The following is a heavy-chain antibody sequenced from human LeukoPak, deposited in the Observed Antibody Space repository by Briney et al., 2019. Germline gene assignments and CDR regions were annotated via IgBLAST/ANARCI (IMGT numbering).Heavy chain of an antibody. CDR1: GGSISSYY. J-gene: IGHJ4*02. D-gene: IGHD3-3*01. V-gene: IGHV4-4*07. CDR2: IYTSGST. CDR3: ARAQATYYDFWSGYFHFDY. Sequence: SETLSLTCTVSGGSISSYYLSWIRQPAGKGLEWIGRIYTSGSTNYNPSLKSRVTMSVDTSKNQFSLKLSSVTAADTAVYYCARAQATYYDFWSGYFHFDYWGQGTLVTVSS.